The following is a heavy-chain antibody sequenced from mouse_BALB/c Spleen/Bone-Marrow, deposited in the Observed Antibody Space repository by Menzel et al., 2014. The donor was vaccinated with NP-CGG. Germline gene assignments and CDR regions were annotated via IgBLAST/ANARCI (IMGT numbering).Heavy chain of an antibody. CDR3: ATGTFAY. D-gene: IGHD4-1*01. J-gene: IGHJ3*01. CDR1: GFTFSSYT. V-gene: IGHV5-12-2*01. CDR2: ISNSGGST. Sequence: EVKLMESGGGLVQPGGSLKLSCAASGFTFSSYTMSWVRQTPEKRLEWVAYISNSGGSTYYPDTVKGRFTISRDNAKNTLYLQMSSLKSEDTAMYYCATGTFAYWGQGTLVTVSA.